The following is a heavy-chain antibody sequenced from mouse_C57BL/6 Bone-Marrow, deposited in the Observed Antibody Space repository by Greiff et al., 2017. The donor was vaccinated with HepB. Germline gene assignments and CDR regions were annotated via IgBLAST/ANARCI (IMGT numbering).Heavy chain of an antibody. D-gene: IGHD2-4*01. V-gene: IGHV5-17*01. CDR3: ARRIYDYDGPYAMDY. CDR2: ISSGSSTI. CDR1: GFTFSDYG. Sequence: EVQRVESGGGLVKPGGSLKLSCAASGFTFSDYGMHWVRQAPEKGLEWVAYISSGSSTIYYADTVKGRFTISRDNAKNTLFLQMTSLRSEDTAMYYCARRIYDYDGPYAMDYWGQGTSVTVSS. J-gene: IGHJ4*01.